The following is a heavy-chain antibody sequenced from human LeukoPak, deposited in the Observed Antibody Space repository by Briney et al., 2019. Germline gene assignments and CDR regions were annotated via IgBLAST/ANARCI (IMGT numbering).Heavy chain of an antibody. D-gene: IGHD4-23*01. J-gene: IGHJ5*02. Sequence: GGSLKLSCVASGFTFSGSAMHWVRQASGKGPEWVGRIRSKANSYATAYAASVKGRFTISRDDSKNTAYLQMNSLKTEDTAVYYCTRRYGGNPGSNWFDPWGQGTLVTVSS. CDR1: GFTFSGSA. V-gene: IGHV3-73*01. CDR3: TRRYGGNPGSNWFDP. CDR2: IRSKANSYAT.